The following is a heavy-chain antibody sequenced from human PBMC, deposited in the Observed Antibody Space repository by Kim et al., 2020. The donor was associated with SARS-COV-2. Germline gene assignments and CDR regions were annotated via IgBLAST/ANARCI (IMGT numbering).Heavy chain of an antibody. J-gene: IGHJ4*02. V-gene: IGHV3-7*01. CDR2: INQDGSAK. Sequence: GGSLRLSCAASGFTFSSFWMSWVRQAPGKGQEWVANINQDGSAKFYLDSVKGRFTISRDNAKTSLYLQMTSLRAEDTAIYYCVRSVDSWGQGTLVTVSS. CDR1: GFTFSSFW. CDR3: VRSVDS.